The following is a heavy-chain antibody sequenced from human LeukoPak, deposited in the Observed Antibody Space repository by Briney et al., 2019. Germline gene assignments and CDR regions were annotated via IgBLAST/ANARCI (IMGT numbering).Heavy chain of an antibody. V-gene: IGHV3-64*01. CDR3: ARVAGYCSGGSCPHGGLDY. Sequence: GGSLRLSCAASGFTFSSYAMHWVRQAPGKGLEYVSAISSNGGSTYYANSVKGRFTISRDNSKNTLYLQMGSLGAEDMAVYYCARVAGYCSGGSCPHGGLDYWGQGTLVTVSS. J-gene: IGHJ4*02. CDR1: GFTFSSYA. CDR2: ISSNGGST. D-gene: IGHD2-15*01.